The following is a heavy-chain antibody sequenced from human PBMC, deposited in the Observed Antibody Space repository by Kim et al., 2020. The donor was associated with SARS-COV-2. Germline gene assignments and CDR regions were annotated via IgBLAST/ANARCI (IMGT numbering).Heavy chain of an antibody. V-gene: IGHV3-7*01. Sequence: YVDSVKGRFTISRDNAKNSLYLQMNSLRAEDTAVYYCARGDLSSGTSFDYWGQGTLVTVSS. J-gene: IGHJ4*02. D-gene: IGHD6-19*01. CDR3: ARGDLSSGTSFDY.